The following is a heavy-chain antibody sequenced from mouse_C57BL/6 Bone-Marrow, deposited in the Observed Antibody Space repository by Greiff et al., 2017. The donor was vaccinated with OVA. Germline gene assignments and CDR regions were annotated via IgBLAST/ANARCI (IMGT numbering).Heavy chain of an antibody. D-gene: IGHD1-1*01. CDR2: IDPYGGGT. Sequence: VQLQQPGADLVQPGASVKLSCTASGYTFTSYWMPWVMQRPGRGLEWIGSIDPYGGGTKYNEKFKSRSTLTVDKPSSTAYMQMSSLTSEDSAVYYCARSGATVGWADWGQSTPVTV. CDR3: ARSGATVGWAD. CDR1: GYTFTSYW. J-gene: IGHJ3*01. V-gene: IGHV1-72*01.